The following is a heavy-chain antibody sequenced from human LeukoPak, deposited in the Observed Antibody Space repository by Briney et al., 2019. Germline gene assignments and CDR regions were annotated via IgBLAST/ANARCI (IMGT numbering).Heavy chain of an antibody. CDR2: INHSGST. CDR1: GGSFSGYY. J-gene: IGHJ5*02. V-gene: IGHV4-34*01. CDR3: ARELGIAVT. D-gene: IGHD6-19*01. Sequence: SETLSLTCAVYGGSFSGYYWSWIRQPPGKGLGWIGEINHSGSTNYNPSLKSRVTISVDTSKNQFSLKLSSVTAADTAVYYCARELGIAVTWGQGTLVTVSS.